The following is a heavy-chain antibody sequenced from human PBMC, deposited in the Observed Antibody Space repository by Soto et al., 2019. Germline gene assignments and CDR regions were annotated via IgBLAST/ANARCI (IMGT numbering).Heavy chain of an antibody. Sequence: EMQLVEFGGALVKPGGSLRLSCAASGFTFSNYAMNWVRQAPGKGLDWVSSISSGSSFISYADSVKGRFTISRDNANKSLHLEMNSLRVEDTALYYCAREGVPNYDYWSGDASDLWGHGTMVTVSS. J-gene: IGHJ3*01. CDR3: AREGVPNYDYWSGDASDL. CDR2: ISSGSSFI. CDR1: GFTFSNYA. V-gene: IGHV3-21*01. D-gene: IGHD3-3*01.